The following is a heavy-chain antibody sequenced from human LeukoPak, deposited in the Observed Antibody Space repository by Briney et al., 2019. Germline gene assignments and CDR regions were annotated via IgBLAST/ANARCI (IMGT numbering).Heavy chain of an antibody. CDR2: ISSSSSYI. CDR1: GFTFSSYS. V-gene: IGHV3-21*01. CDR3: ARDARTGARWDIVVVVAATVDNWFDP. J-gene: IGHJ5*02. Sequence: GGSLRLSCAASGFTFSSYSMNWVRQAPGKGLERVSSISSSSSYIYYADSVKGRFTISRDNAKNSLYLQMNSLRAEDTAVYYCARDARTGARWDIVVVVAATVDNWFDPWGQGTLVTVSS. D-gene: IGHD2-15*01.